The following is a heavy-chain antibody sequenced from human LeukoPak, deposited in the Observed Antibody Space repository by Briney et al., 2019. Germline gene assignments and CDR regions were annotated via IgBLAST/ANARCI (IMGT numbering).Heavy chain of an antibody. V-gene: IGHV3-74*01. Sequence: PGGSLRLSCAASGFTFSRYWMSWVRQAPGKGLVWVSRIKTGGSDTAYADSVKGRFTISRDNAKNTLYLQMNSLRPEDTAVYYCAFHNSSGNFGYWGQGTLVTASS. CDR3: AFHNSSGNFGY. J-gene: IGHJ4*02. CDR2: IKTGGSDT. D-gene: IGHD3-22*01. CDR1: GFTFSRYW.